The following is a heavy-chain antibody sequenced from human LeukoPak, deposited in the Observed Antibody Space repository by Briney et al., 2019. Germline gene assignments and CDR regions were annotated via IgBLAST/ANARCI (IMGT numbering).Heavy chain of an antibody. CDR3: ARGPGIPDYYYYYMDV. V-gene: IGHV1-8*03. J-gene: IGHJ6*03. Sequence: ASVKVSCKASGYTFTSYDINWVRQATGQGLEWMGWMNPNSGNTGYAQKFQGRVTITRNTSISTAYMELSSLRSEDTAVYYCARGPGIPDYYYYYMDVWGKGTMVTVSS. CDR1: GYTFTSYD. D-gene: IGHD1-14*01. CDR2: MNPNSGNT.